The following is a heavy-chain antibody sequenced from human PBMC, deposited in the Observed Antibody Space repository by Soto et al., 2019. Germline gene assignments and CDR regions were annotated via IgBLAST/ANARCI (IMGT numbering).Heavy chain of an antibody. J-gene: IGHJ6*02. Sequence: PGGSLRLSCAASGFTFSSYWMSWVRQAPGKGLEWVANIKQDGSEKYYVDSVKGRFTISRDNAKNSLYLQMNSLRAEDTAVYYCARKGVDTAMATPEWGYYYGMGVWGQGTTVTVS. D-gene: IGHD5-18*01. CDR3: ARKGVDTAMATPEWGYYYGMGV. CDR1: GFTFSSYW. V-gene: IGHV3-7*03. CDR2: IKQDGSEK.